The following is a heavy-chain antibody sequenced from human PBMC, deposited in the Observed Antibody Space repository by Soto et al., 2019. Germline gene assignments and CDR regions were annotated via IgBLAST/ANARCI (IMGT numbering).Heavy chain of an antibody. CDR2: IKQDGSEE. J-gene: IGHJ6*02. CDR1: GFTFSSYW. Sequence: EVQLVESGGGLVQPGGSLRLSCVDSGFTFSSYWMSWVRQAPVKGLEWVGNIKQDGSEENYVDSLKGRFPISRDNAKNSMYLQMNSLRAEDTAVYYCERIAATGRGWDVWGQGTTVVVSS. CDR3: ERIAATGRGWDV. D-gene: IGHD6-13*01. V-gene: IGHV3-7*01.